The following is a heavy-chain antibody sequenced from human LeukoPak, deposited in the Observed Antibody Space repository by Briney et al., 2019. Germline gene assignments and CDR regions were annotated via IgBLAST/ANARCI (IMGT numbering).Heavy chain of an antibody. J-gene: IGHJ5*02. CDR1: GFTFSDYY. CDR3: ARRGDSSGYYYEYNWFDP. Sequence: GGSLRLSCAASGFTFSDYYMSWIRQAPGKGLEWVSYISSSGSTIYYADSVKGRFTISRDNAKNSLYLQMNSLRAEDTAVYCCARRGDSSGYYYEYNWFDPWGQGTLVTVSS. D-gene: IGHD3-22*01. CDR2: ISSSGSTI. V-gene: IGHV3-11*01.